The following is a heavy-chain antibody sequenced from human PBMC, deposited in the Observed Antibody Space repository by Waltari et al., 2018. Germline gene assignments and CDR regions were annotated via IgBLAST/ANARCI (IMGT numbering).Heavy chain of an antibody. D-gene: IGHD3-10*01. Sequence: QVQLQQWGAGLLKPSETLSLTCAVYGGSFSGYYWSWIRQPPGKGLEWIGEINHSGSTNYNPSLKSRFTISVDTSKNQFSLKLSSVTAADTAVYYCARARPSLRGHYGMDVWGQGTTVTVSS. CDR3: ARARPSLRGHYGMDV. J-gene: IGHJ6*02. V-gene: IGHV4-34*01. CDR1: GGSFSGYY. CDR2: INHSGST.